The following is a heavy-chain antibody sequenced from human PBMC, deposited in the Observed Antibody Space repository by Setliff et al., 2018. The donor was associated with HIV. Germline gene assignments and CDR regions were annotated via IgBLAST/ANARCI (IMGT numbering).Heavy chain of an antibody. V-gene: IGHV5-51*01. CDR2: IYPIDSDT. CDR1: GYSFTNYW. CDR3: GRSGKSGELYAY. Sequence: PGESLTISCKGSGYSFTNYWVGWVRQMPGRGLEWMGIIYPIDSDTKYSPSFWGRVTISVDKSTNTAYLHWNSLRSADTAMYYCGRSGKSGELYAYWGQGTQVTVSS. J-gene: IGHJ4*02. D-gene: IGHD3-10*01.